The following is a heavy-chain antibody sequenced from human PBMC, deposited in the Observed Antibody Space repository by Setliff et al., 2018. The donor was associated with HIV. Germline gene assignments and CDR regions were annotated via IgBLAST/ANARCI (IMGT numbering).Heavy chain of an antibody. CDR3: ARYTESDYISNRHYFGY. Sequence: NPSETLSLTCSVSGGSISTDYWGWIRQTPERGLECIGFIHYGVSTNSNPSLKSRVTISVDTSKNQFSLKLTSVTAADTAVYYCARYTESDYISNRHYFGYWGQGTLVTVSS. D-gene: IGHD3-16*02. J-gene: IGHJ4*02. CDR2: IHYGVST. CDR1: GGSISTDY. V-gene: IGHV4-59*12.